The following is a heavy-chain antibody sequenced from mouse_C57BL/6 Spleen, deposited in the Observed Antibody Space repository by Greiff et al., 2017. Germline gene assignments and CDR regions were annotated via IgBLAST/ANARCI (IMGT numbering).Heavy chain of an antibody. Sequence: EVQLKESGGDLVKPGGSLKLSCAASGFTFSSYGMSWVRQTPDKRLEWVATISSGGSYTYYPDSVKGRFTISRDNAKNTLYLQMSSLKSEDTAMYYCARKGYGNYEAWFAYWGQGTLVTVSA. D-gene: IGHD2-1*01. CDR2: ISSGGSYT. CDR3: ARKGYGNYEAWFAY. CDR1: GFTFSSYG. J-gene: IGHJ3*01. V-gene: IGHV5-6*01.